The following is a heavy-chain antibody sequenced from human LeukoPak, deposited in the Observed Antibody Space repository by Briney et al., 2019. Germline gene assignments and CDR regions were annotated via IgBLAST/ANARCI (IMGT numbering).Heavy chain of an antibody. CDR1: GYTFTCYG. Sequence: ASVKVSCKASGYTFTCYGISWVRQAPGQGLEWMGWISAYNGNTNYAQKLQGRVTMTTDTSTSTAYMELRSLRSDDTAVYYCARDHRGCSSTSCQVWFDPWGQGTLVTVSS. J-gene: IGHJ5*02. CDR3: ARDHRGCSSTSCQVWFDP. D-gene: IGHD2-2*01. V-gene: IGHV1-18*01. CDR2: ISAYNGNT.